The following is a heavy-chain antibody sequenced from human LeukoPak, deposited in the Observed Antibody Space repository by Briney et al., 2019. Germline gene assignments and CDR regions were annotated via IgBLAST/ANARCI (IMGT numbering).Heavy chain of an antibody. J-gene: IGHJ6*02. Sequence: SGTLSLTCTVSGGSISSSSYYWGWIRQPPGKGLEWIGSIYYSGSTYYNPSLKSRVTISVDTSKNQFSLKLSSVTAADTAVYYCARHRPTSSYYYYGMDVWGQGTTVTVSS. D-gene: IGHD2-2*01. CDR1: GGSISSSSYY. CDR2: IYYSGST. CDR3: ARHRPTSSYYYYGMDV. V-gene: IGHV4-39*01.